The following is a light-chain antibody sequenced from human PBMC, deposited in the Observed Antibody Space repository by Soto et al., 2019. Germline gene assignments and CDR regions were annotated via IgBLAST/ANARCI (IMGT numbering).Light chain of an antibody. Sequence: QSVLTQPPSVSGAPGQRVTLSCTGDTSNLGAGYDVHWYQQLPGAAPKLVIFGNRNRPSGVPERFSGSKSGTSASLAITGLQAEDEADYYCQAYDYTLTASVFGGGTKVTVL. CDR1: TSNLGAGYD. CDR3: QAYDYTLTASV. CDR2: GNR. V-gene: IGLV1-40*01. J-gene: IGLJ3*02.